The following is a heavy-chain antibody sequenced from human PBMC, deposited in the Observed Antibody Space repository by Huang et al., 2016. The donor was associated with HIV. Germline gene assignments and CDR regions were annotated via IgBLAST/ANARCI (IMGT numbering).Heavy chain of an antibody. D-gene: IGHD6-13*01. Sequence: EVPLLESGGGLLQPGGSLRLSCAASGFTFSSYAMTWVRQTPVKGLEWVSTITDAGHTYYAESVKGRFTISRDNSKNTLYIQMNSLRAEDTALYYCAKQAPYGTTWYGGSDYWGQGTLVTVSS. V-gene: IGHV3-23*01. CDR3: AKQAPYGTTWYGGSDY. J-gene: IGHJ4*02. CDR1: GFTFSSYA. CDR2: ITDAGHT.